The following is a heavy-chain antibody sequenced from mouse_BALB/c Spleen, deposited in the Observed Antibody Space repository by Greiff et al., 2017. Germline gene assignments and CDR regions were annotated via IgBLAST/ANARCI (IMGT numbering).Heavy chain of an antibody. J-gene: IGHJ4*01. CDR1: GYSITSGYY. Sequence: VQLKESGPGLVKPSQSLSLTCSVTGYSITSGYYWNWIRQFPGNKLEWMGYISYDGSNNYNPSLKNRISITRDTSKNQFFLKLNSVTTEDTATYYCARRGVAMDYWGQGTSVTVSS. CDR2: ISYDGSN. V-gene: IGHV3-6*02. CDR3: ARRGVAMDY.